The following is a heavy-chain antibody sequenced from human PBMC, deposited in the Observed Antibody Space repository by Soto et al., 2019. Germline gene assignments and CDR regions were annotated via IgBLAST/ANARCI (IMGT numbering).Heavy chain of an antibody. CDR3: ARQRGYSYGYYFDY. CDR2: ISYDGSNK. J-gene: IGHJ4*02. Sequence: GGSLRLSCAASGFTFSSYAMHWVRQAPGKWLEWVAVISYDGSNKYYADSVKGRFTISRDNSKNTLYLQMNSLRAEDTAVYYCARQRGYSYGYYFDYWGQGTLVTVSS. CDR1: GFTFSSYA. V-gene: IGHV3-30-3*01. D-gene: IGHD5-18*01.